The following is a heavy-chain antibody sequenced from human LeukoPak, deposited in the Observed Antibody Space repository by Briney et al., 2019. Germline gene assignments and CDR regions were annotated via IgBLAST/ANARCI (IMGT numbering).Heavy chain of an antibody. J-gene: IGHJ5*02. CDR1: GGFITNSNW. CDR2: IYHSGSA. D-gene: IGHD6-13*01. Sequence: SGTLSLTCAVSGGFITNSNWWNWLRQPPGKGLEWIGEIYHSGSANYNPSLKSRVTISVDKSKDQFSLELTSVTAADTAVYYCARGLGTAAGTNSWGQGTLVTVSS. V-gene: IGHV4-4*02. CDR3: ARGLGTAAGTNS.